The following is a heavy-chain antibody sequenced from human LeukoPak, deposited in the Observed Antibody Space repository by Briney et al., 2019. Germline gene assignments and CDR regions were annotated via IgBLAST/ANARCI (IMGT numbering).Heavy chain of an antibody. D-gene: IGHD3-10*01. J-gene: IGHJ4*02. CDR2: IDEDGSST. V-gene: IGHV3-74*01. Sequence: PGGSLRLSCAASGYTFSRYWMHWVRQGPGKGLVWVSRIDEDGSSTSYAESVRGRFTTSRDNAKNTLYLQMNSLRAEDAAVYYCTTDTFGARDSWGQGTLVTVSS. CDR3: TTDTFGARDS. CDR1: GYTFSRYW.